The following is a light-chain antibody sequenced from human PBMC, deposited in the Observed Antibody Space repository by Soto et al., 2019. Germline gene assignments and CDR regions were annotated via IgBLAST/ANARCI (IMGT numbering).Light chain of an antibody. J-gene: IGKJ5*01. CDR1: QTVSTSF. CDR3: QQYGNSLSIT. V-gene: IGKV3-20*01. CDR2: ATF. Sequence: EIVLTQSPSTLSLSPGERATLSCRASQTVSTSFLAWYQQKPGQAPRLLIYATFSRAAGIPDRFSGSGSGTDFTLTISRLETEDFAVYYCQQYGNSLSITFGQGTRLEIK.